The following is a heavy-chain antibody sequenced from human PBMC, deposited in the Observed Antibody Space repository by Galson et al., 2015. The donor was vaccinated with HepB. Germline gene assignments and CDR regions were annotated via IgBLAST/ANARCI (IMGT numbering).Heavy chain of an antibody. CDR1: GYTFNDYA. D-gene: IGHD6-19*01. J-gene: IGHJ4*02. CDR3: ARVGAEAGTKPLDY. CDR2: INGGNGNT. V-gene: IGHV1-3*01. Sequence: SVKVSCKASGYTFNDYAIHWVRQAPGQRPEWMAWINGGNGNTAYSEEFQGRVTITRDTSARTAYMEVSGLTFRDTAVYYCARVGAEAGTKPLDYWGQGTLVTVS.